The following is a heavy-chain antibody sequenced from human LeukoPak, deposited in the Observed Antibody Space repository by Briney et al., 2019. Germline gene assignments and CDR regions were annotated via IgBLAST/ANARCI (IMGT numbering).Heavy chain of an antibody. J-gene: IGHJ5*02. CDR3: ARRSGLWFGELSGWFDP. V-gene: IGHV5-51*01. Sequence: PGESLKISCKGSGYSFTSYWIGWVRQMPGKGLEWMGIIYPGDSETRYSPSFQGQVTISADKSISTAYLQWSSLKASDTAMYYCARRSGLWFGELSGWFDPWGQGTLVTVSS. CDR2: IYPGDSET. CDR1: GYSFTSYW. D-gene: IGHD3-10*01.